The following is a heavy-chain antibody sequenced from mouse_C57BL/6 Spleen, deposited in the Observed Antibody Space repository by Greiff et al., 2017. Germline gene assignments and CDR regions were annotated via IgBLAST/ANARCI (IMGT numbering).Heavy chain of an antibody. D-gene: IGHD2-4*01. J-gene: IGHJ1*03. CDR3: ARQRDYDEGYWYFDV. CDR2: ISGGGGNT. CDR1: GFTFSSYT. V-gene: IGHV5-9*01. Sequence: EVKLVESGGGLVKPGGSLKLSCAASGFTFSSYTMSWVRQTPEKRLEWVATISGGGGNTDYPDSVKGRFTISRDNAKNTLYLQMSSLRSEDTALYYCARQRDYDEGYWYFDVWGTGTTVTVSS.